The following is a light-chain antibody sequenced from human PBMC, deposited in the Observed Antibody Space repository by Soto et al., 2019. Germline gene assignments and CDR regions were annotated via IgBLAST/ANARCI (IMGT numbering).Light chain of an antibody. CDR3: QQHYDRPLT. Sequence: EIVMTQSPATLSVSPEEGATLSCRASQSVNSRLAWYQQTPGQAPRLLIHDASPRANGIPARSSGSGSGTEFTLAISGLQSEAFVVYNCQQHYDRPLTFGQGNKLEI. V-gene: IGKV3-15*01. CDR2: DAS. CDR1: QSVNSR. J-gene: IGKJ2*01.